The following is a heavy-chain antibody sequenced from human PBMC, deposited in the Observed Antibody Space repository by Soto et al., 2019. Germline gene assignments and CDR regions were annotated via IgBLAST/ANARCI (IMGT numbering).Heavy chain of an antibody. Sequence: GGSLRLSCAASGFTFDDYAMHWVRQAPGKGLEWVSGISWNSGSIGYADSVKGRFTISRDNAKNSLYLQMNSLRAEDTALYYCAKDASHSPVGADAFDIWGQGTMVTVSS. CDR2: ISWNSGSI. D-gene: IGHD1-26*01. V-gene: IGHV3-9*01. CDR3: AKDASHSPVGADAFDI. CDR1: GFTFDDYA. J-gene: IGHJ3*02.